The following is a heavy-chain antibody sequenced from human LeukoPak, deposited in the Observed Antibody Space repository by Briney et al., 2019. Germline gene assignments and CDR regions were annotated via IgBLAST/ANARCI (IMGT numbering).Heavy chain of an antibody. V-gene: IGHV3-23*01. J-gene: IGHJ4*02. CDR1: GFTFSSYG. CDR2: ISGSGGST. CDR3: AKVEGGFGELNNY. Sequence: GGSLRLSCAASGFTFSSYGMSWVRQAPGKGLEWVSAISGSGGSTYYADSVKGRFTISRDNSKNTLYLQMNSLRAEDTAVYYCAKVEGGFGELNNYWGQGTLVTVSS. D-gene: IGHD3-10*01.